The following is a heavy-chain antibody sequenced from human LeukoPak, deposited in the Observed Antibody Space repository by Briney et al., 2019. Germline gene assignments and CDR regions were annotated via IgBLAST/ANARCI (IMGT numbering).Heavy chain of an antibody. Sequence: RPGGSLRVSCAASGFTFDDYGMTWVRQAPGKGLEWVSGINWNGGRTGYADSVKGRFTISRDNAKNSLYLQMNSLRAEDTALYYCAREPEKWLQSGQAFDIWGPGTMVTVSS. CDR1: GFTFDDYG. J-gene: IGHJ3*02. CDR2: INWNGGRT. V-gene: IGHV3-20*04. D-gene: IGHD5-24*01. CDR3: AREPEKWLQSGQAFDI.